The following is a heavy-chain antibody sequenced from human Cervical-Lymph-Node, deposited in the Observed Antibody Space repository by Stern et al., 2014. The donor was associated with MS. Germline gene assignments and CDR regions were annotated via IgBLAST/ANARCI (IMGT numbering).Heavy chain of an antibody. Sequence: VKLVESGAEVKKPGASVKVSCKASGYAFVTYYIHWVRQAPGPGLAWMGLINPADGKPTFAQKLQGRVNMTRDRSTDTVYMELSSLRPEDTAAYYCARALYGYRRSPLGSNFWGQGTLVTVSS. CDR1: GYAFVTYY. J-gene: IGHJ4*02. V-gene: IGHV1-46*04. D-gene: IGHD5-24*01. CDR2: INPADGKP. CDR3: ARALYGYRRSPLGSNF.